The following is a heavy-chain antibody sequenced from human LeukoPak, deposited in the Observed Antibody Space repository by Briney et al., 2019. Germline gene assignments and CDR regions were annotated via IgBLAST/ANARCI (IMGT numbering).Heavy chain of an antibody. Sequence: GGSPRLSCAASGFTFSSYGMHWVRQAPGKGLEWVAVIWYDGSNKYYADSVKGRFTISRDNSKNTLYLQMNSLRAEDTAVYYCAREKITMVRGVIGPNDYWGQGTLVTVSS. J-gene: IGHJ4*02. D-gene: IGHD3-10*01. CDR3: AREKITMVRGVIGPNDY. V-gene: IGHV3-33*01. CDR1: GFTFSSYG. CDR2: IWYDGSNK.